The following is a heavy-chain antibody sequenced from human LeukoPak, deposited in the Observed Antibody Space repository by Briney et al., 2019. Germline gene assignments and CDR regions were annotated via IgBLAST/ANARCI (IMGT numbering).Heavy chain of an antibody. CDR2: IYYSGST. V-gene: IGHV4-39*07. J-gene: IGHJ4*01. CDR1: GGSISSSSYY. Sequence: PSETLSLTCTVSGGSISSSSYYWGWIRQPPGKGLEWIGSIYYSGSTYYNPSLKSRVTISVDTSKNQFSLKLSSVTAADTAVYYCARRRAGIVGATKTRSPFDYWGQGTLVTVSS. D-gene: IGHD1-26*01. CDR3: ARRRAGIVGATKTRSPFDY.